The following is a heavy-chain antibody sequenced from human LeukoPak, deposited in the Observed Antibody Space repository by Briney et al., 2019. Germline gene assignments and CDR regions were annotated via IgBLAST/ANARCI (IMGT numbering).Heavy chain of an antibody. CDR2: IYYSGST. J-gene: IGHJ4*02. CDR1: GGSISSYY. D-gene: IGHD3-22*01. Sequence: PSETLSLTCTVSGGSISSYYWSWIRQPPGKGLEWIGYIYYSGSTTYNPSLKSRVTISVDTSKNQFSLKVRSVTAADTAVYYCARGTMMVGPWGQGILVTAAS. V-gene: IGHV4-59*01. CDR3: ARGTMMVGP.